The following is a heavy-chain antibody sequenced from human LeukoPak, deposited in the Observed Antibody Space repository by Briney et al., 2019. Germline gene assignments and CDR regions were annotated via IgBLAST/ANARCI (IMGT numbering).Heavy chain of an antibody. CDR1: GFTFSNLP. CDR3: GPTLGYNYYMDV. Sequence: PGGSLRLSCAGSGFTFSNLPMSWVRQAPGKGLEWVSAISGPGGSTYYADSVQDRFTISRDNSKNTLYLQMNSLRAEGTAVYYCGPTLGYNYYMDVWGKGTTVTVSS. CDR2: ISGPGGST. V-gene: IGHV3-23*01. J-gene: IGHJ6*03. D-gene: IGHD1-1*01.